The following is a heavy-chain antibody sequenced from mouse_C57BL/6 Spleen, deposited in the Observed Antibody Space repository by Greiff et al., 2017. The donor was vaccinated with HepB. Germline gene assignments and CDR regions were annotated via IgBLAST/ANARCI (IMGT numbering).Heavy chain of an antibody. D-gene: IGHD1-3*01. CDR1: GFTFSDYY. CDR2: INYDGSST. CDR3: ARGVEGNVDY. Sequence: EVQLQESEGGLVQPGSSMKLSCTASGFTFSDYYMAWVRQVPEKGLEWVANINYDGSSTNYLDSLKSRLIISRDNAKNILYLQMSSLKSEDTATYYCARGVEGNVDYWGQGTTLTVSS. J-gene: IGHJ2*01. V-gene: IGHV5-16*01.